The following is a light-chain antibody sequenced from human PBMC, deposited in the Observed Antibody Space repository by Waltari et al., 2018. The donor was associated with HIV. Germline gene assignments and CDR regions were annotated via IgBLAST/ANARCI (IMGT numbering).Light chain of an antibody. J-gene: IGLJ3*02. V-gene: IGLV2-23*02. Sequence: QSALTQPASVSGSPGQPTTSPCPGTSSDVGSYNFVPWYQQHPGKAPKLMIYEVSKGSSGVSNRFSGSRSGNTASLTISGLQAEDEADYYCCSYAGSSTFNWVFGGGTKLTVL. CDR3: CSYAGSSTFNWV. CDR2: EVS. CDR1: SSDVGSYNF.